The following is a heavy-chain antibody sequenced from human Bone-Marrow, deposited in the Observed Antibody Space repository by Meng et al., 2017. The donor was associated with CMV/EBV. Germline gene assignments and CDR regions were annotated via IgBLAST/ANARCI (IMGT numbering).Heavy chain of an antibody. CDR2: IIPILGIA. Sequence: SVKVSCKASGGTFSSYAISWVRQAPGQGLEWMGGIIPILGIANYAQKFQGRVTITADKSTSTAYMELSSLRSEDTAVYYCAGSYYDFWSGYLDYYYGMDVCGQGTTVTVSS. CDR1: GGTFSSYA. D-gene: IGHD3-3*01. V-gene: IGHV1-69*10. CDR3: AGSYYDFWSGYLDYYYGMDV. J-gene: IGHJ6*02.